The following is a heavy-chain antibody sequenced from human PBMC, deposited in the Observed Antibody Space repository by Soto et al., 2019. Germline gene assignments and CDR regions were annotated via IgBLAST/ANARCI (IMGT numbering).Heavy chain of an antibody. J-gene: IGHJ3*02. CDR2: IVVGSGNT. V-gene: IGHV1-58*02. CDR1: GFTFTSSA. Sequence: GASVKVSCKASGFTFTSSAMQWVRQARGQRLERIGWIVVGSGNTNYAQKFQERVTITRDMSTSTAYMELSSLRSEDTAVYYCAAATTVTTDAFDIWGQGTMVTVSS. CDR3: AAATTVTTDAFDI. D-gene: IGHD4-17*01.